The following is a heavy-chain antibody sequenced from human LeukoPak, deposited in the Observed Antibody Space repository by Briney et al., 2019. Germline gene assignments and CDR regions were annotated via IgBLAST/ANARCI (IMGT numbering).Heavy chain of an antibody. CDR3: AKSIATGYYGMDV. V-gene: IGHV3-30*18. Sequence: GGSLRLSCAASGFTFSSYGMHWVRQAPGKGLEWVAVISYDGSNKYYADSVKGRFTISRDNSKNTLYLQTNSLRAEDTAVYYCAKSIATGYYGMDVWGQGTTVTVSS. CDR2: ISYDGSNK. CDR1: GFTFSSYG. J-gene: IGHJ6*02.